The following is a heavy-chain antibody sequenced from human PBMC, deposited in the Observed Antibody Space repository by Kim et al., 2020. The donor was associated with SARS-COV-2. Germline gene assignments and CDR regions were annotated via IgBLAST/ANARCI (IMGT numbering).Heavy chain of an antibody. CDR1: GYTFTSYG. CDR3: ARDQHSSGWYYFDY. Sequence: ASVKVSCKASGYTFTSYGISWVRQAPGQGLEWMGWISAYNGNTNYAQKLQGRVTMTTDTSTSTAYMELRSLRSDDTAVYYCARDQHSSGWYYFDYWGQGTLVTVSS. D-gene: IGHD6-19*01. V-gene: IGHV1-18*04. CDR2: ISAYNGNT. J-gene: IGHJ4*02.